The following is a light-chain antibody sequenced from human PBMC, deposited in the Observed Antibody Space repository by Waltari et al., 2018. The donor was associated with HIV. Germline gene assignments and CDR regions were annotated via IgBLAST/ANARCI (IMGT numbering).Light chain of an antibody. CDR3: QQRSNWPPIT. Sequence: EIVLTQSPATLSLPPGERATLSCRASQSVSNYLAWYQQNPGQAPRRLIYDASNRATGIPARFSGSGSGTDFTLTISNLEPEDFALYYCQQRSNWPPITFGQGTRLEIK. CDR2: DAS. CDR1: QSVSNY. J-gene: IGKJ5*01. V-gene: IGKV3-11*01.